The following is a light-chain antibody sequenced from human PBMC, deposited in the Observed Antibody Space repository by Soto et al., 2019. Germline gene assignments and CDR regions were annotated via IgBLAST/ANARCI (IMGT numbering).Light chain of an antibody. CDR1: GGSIATNY. J-gene: IGLJ2*01. Sequence: NFMLTQPHSVSASPGKTVTISCTGSGGSIATNYVQWHQQRPGSAPTTVIYEDDKRPSGVPDRFSGSIDRSSNSASLIISGLKTEGEADYYCQSHDSTNVVFGRGTKLTVL. CDR2: EDD. CDR3: QSHDSTNVV. V-gene: IGLV6-57*02.